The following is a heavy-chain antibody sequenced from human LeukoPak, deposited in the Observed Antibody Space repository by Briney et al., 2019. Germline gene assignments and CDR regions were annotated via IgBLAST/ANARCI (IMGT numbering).Heavy chain of an antibody. Sequence: QSGGSLRLSCAGSGFTFSSYEMNWVRQAPGKRLEWISSISSAGAIYYADSVNGRSTISRDNAEALLYLQVNSLRAEDTALYYCVAGFLTTFEHWGQGSLVTVSS. CDR3: VAGFLTTFEH. D-gene: IGHD3-3*01. V-gene: IGHV3-48*03. J-gene: IGHJ4*02. CDR1: GFTFSSYE. CDR2: ISSAGAI.